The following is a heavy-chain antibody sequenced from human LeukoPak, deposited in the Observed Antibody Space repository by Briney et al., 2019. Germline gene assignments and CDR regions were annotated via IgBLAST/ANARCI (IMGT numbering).Heavy chain of an antibody. CDR2: ISSRSGYI. Sequence: PGGSLRLFCAASGFIFSDYSMNWVRQAPGQGLDWVSSISSRSGYIYYAESVKGRFTISRDNAKNSLYLQMNSLRAEDTAVYYCVRERGSIGTDLHFWGQGTLVTVSS. CDR1: GFIFSDYS. D-gene: IGHD1-1*01. J-gene: IGHJ4*02. CDR3: VRERGSIGTDLHF. V-gene: IGHV3-21*01.